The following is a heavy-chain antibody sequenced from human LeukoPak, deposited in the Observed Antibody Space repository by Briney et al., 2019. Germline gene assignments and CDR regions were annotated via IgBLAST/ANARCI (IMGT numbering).Heavy chain of an antibody. Sequence: ASVKVSCKASGYTFTNYYIHWVRQAPGQGLECMGIINPSRGSTTYAQKFQGRVTMTRDTSTSTVYMELNSLRSEDTAVYYCARGTRELLDWGQGTVVTVSS. CDR2: INPSRGST. V-gene: IGHV1-46*03. CDR3: ARGTRELLD. D-gene: IGHD1-26*01. CDR1: GYTFTNYY. J-gene: IGHJ3*01.